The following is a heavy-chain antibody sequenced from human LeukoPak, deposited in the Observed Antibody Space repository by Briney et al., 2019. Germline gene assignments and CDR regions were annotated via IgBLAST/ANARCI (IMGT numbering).Heavy chain of an antibody. D-gene: IGHD2-2*02. J-gene: IGHJ5*02. V-gene: IGHV1-69*05. Sequence: ASVKVPCKASGGTFSSYAISWVRQAPGQGLEWMGGIIPIFGTANYAQKFQGRVTITTDESTSTAYMELSSLRSEDTAVYYCARGEYCSSTSCYNGENWWIDPWGQGTLVTVSS. CDR3: ARGEYCSSTSCYNGENWWIDP. CDR1: GGTFSSYA. CDR2: IIPIFGTA.